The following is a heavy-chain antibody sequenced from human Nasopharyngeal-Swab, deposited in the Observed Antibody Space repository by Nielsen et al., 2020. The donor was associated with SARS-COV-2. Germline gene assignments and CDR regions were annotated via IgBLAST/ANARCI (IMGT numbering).Heavy chain of an antibody. CDR2: INHSGST. D-gene: IGHD3-22*01. Sequence: WIRQPPGKGLEWIGEINHSGSTNYNPSLKSRVTISVDTSKNQFSLKLSSVTAADTAVYYCARGTVYYYDSSGYYYYYYYGMDVWGQGTTGTVSS. V-gene: IGHV4-34*01. CDR3: ARGTVYYYDSSGYYYYYYYGMDV. J-gene: IGHJ6*02.